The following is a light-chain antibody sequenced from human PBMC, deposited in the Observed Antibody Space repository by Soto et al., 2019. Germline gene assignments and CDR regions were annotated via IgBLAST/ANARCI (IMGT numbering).Light chain of an antibody. J-gene: IGLJ3*02. Sequence: QSVLTQSPSASASLGASVTITCTLSSGHSNYGIAWHQQQPQKGPRYLMIVNSDGSHNRGAGIPDRFSGSSSGAERYLTISSLKSEDEADYYCQTWGTGIQVFGGGTKLTVL. CDR3: QTWGTGIQV. V-gene: IGLV4-69*02. CDR1: SGHSNYG. CDR2: VNSDGSH.